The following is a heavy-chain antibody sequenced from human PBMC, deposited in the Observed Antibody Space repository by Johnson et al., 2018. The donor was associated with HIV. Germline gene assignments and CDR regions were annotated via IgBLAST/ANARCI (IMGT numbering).Heavy chain of an antibody. V-gene: IGHV3-11*04. CDR3: ASPATQQLVPVDAFDI. CDR1: GFTFRDYY. J-gene: IGHJ3*02. CDR2: ISSSGGTI. Sequence: QVQLVESGGGLVKPGGSLRLSCLASGFTFRDYYMTWIRQAPGKGLEWISYISSSGGTIYYTDSVKGRFTISRDNGRNSLYLQMNSLRAEDTAVYYCASPATQQLVPVDAFDIWGQGTMVTVSS. D-gene: IGHD6-13*01.